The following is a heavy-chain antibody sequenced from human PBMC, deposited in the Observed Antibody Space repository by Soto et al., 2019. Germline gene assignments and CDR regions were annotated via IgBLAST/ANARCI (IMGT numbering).Heavy chain of an antibody. CDR3: EKTPKQWQQLYHFDY. J-gene: IGHJ4*02. CDR2: MSYDGSHK. V-gene: IGHV3-30*18. D-gene: IGHD6-19*01. CDR1: GFPFSRYG. Sequence: GGSLRLSCAASGFPFSRYGMHWARQAPGKGLEWVAAMSYDGSHKYYADSVKGRFTISRDNSKDTLYLQMNSLRPDDTAVYYCEKTPKQWQQLYHFDYCGQGPLVTVSS.